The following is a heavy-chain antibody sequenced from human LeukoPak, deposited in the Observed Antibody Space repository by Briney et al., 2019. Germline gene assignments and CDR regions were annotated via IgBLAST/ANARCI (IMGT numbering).Heavy chain of an antibody. V-gene: IGHV4-38-2*02. CDR3: GRDRLLPDFWSGYYVDY. CDR2: IYHSGST. D-gene: IGHD3-3*01. J-gene: IGHJ4*02. Sequence: SETLSLTCTVSGYSISSGYYWGWIRQPPGKGLEWIGSIYHSGSTYYNPSLKSRVTISVDTSKNQFSLKLSSVTAADTAVYYCGRDRLLPDFWSGYYVDYWGQGTLVTVSS. CDR1: GYSISSGYY.